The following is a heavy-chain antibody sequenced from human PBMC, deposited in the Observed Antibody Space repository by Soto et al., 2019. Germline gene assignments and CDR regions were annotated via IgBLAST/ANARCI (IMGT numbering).Heavy chain of an antibody. CDR2: IYDNGNT. CDR1: GASISSGGYS. CDR3: ARMGGWFDP. D-gene: IGHD3-16*01. Sequence: QLQLQESGSGLVKPSQTLSFTCAVSGASISSGGYSWNWIRQPPGKGLEWIGYIYDNGNTYYNPSPKSRVTISVAKSRSQFSLSLTSVTAADTAVYFCARMGGWFDPWGQGTLVTVSA. J-gene: IGHJ5*02. V-gene: IGHV4-30-2*01.